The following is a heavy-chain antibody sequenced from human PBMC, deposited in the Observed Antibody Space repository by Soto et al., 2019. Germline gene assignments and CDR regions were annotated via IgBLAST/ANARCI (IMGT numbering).Heavy chain of an antibody. D-gene: IGHD2-15*01. CDR1: GYTFTSYY. CDR2: INPSGGST. CDR3: ARETIADSTYYYYYGMDV. Sequence: GASVKVSCKASGYTFTSYYMHWVRQAPGQGLEWMGIINPSGGSTSYAQKFQGRVTMTRDTSTSTVYMELSSLRSEDTAVYYCARETIADSTYYYYYGMDVWGQGTTVTVSS. J-gene: IGHJ6*02. V-gene: IGHV1-46*03.